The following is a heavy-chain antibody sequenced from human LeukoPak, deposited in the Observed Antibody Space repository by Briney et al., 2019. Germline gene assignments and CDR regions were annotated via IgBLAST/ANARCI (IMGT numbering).Heavy chain of an antibody. J-gene: IGHJ5*02. Sequence: EASVKVSCKASGGTFSSYAISWVRQAPGQGLEWMGGIIPIFGTANYAQKFQGRVTITADESTSTAYMELRSLRSDDTALYYCARDPTWRSGSYQDNYLDPWGQGTLVTVSS. CDR1: GGTFSSYA. CDR3: ARDPTWRSGSYQDNYLDP. D-gene: IGHD3-10*01. CDR2: IIPIFGTA. V-gene: IGHV1-69*01.